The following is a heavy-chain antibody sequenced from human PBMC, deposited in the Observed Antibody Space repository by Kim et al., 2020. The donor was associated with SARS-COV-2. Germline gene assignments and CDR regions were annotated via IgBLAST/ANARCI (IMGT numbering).Heavy chain of an antibody. V-gene: IGHV3-23*01. Sequence: VKGRFTISRDNSKNTLYLQMNSLRAEDTAVYYCAKDRDIVVVVAATIYYWGQGTLVTVSS. CDR3: AKDRDIVVVVAATIYY. J-gene: IGHJ4*02. D-gene: IGHD2-15*01.